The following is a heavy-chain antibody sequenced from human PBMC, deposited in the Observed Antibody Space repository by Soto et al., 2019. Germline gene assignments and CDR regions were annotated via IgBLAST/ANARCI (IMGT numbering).Heavy chain of an antibody. CDR1: GGTFSSYA. J-gene: IGHJ6*02. V-gene: IGHV1-69*13. CDR2: IIPIFGTA. CDR3: ARRAYIVLVPAAMYYYYGMDV. D-gene: IGHD2-2*01. Sequence: SVKVSCKASGGTFSSYAISWVRQAPGQGLEWMGGIIPIFGTANYAQKFQGRVTITADESTSTAYMELSSLRSEDTAVYYCARRAYIVLVPAAMYYYYGMDVWGQGTTVTVSS.